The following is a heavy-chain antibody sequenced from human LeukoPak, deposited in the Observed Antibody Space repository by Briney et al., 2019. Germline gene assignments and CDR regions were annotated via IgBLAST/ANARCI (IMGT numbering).Heavy chain of an antibody. Sequence: PGGSLRLSCAASGFTFSSYAMHWVRQAPGKGLEWVAVISYDGSNKYYADSVKGRFTISRDNSKNTLYLQMNSLRAEDTAVYYCTSGYSSSWYKRLIDYWGQGTLVTVSS. CDR2: ISYDGSNK. J-gene: IGHJ4*02. CDR1: GFTFSSYA. CDR3: TSGYSSSWYKRLIDY. V-gene: IGHV3-30*04. D-gene: IGHD6-13*01.